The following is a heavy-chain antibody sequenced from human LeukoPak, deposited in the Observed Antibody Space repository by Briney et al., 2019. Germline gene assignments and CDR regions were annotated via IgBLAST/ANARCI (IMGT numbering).Heavy chain of an antibody. CDR3: AMIRAWQQLESNQPLDY. J-gene: IGHJ4*02. Sequence: PGRSLRLSCAASGFTFSSYGMHWVRQAPGKGLEWVAVISYDGSNKYYADSVKGRFTISRDNAKNTLYLQMNSLRAEDTAVYYCAMIRAWQQLESNQPLDYWGQGTLVTVSS. CDR2: ISYDGSNK. V-gene: IGHV3-30*03. CDR1: GFTFSSYG. D-gene: IGHD6-13*01.